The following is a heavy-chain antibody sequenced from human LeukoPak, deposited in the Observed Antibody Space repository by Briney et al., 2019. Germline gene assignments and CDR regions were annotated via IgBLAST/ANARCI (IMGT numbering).Heavy chain of an antibody. CDR1: GLTFSNYG. J-gene: IGHJ4*02. Sequence: PGRSLRLSCAASGLTFSNYGMTWVRQAPGKGLEWVSGISGSGYSTYYADSVKGRFTISRDNSKNTLHLQMNSLRAEDTAVYYCAKGYYETSGWFDNWGQGTLVTVSS. D-gene: IGHD3-22*01. CDR3: AKGYYETSGWFDN. V-gene: IGHV3-23*01. CDR2: ISGSGYST.